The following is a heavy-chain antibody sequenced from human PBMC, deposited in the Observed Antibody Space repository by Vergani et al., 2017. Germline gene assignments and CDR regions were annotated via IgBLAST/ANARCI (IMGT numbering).Heavy chain of an antibody. V-gene: IGHV1-69*02. CDR2: IIPILGIA. CDR1: GGTFSSYT. D-gene: IGHD1-26*01. J-gene: IGHJ4*02. Sequence: QVQLVQSGAEVKKPGSSVKVSCKASGGTFSSYTISWVRQAPGQGLEWMGRIIPILGIANYAQKFQGRVTITADKSTSTAYMELSSLGSEDTAVYYGARTRLSGIVGADFDYWGQGTLVTVSS. CDR3: ARTRLSGIVGADFDY.